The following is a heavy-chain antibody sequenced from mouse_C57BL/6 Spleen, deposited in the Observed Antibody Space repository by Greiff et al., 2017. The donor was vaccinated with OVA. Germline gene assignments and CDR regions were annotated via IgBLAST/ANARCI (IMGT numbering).Heavy chain of an antibody. D-gene: IGHD2-2*01. CDR2: IYPSDSET. CDR1: GYTFTSYW. V-gene: IGHV1-61*01. CDR3: ARSGVTTTVDY. J-gene: IGHJ2*01. Sequence: QVQLQQPGAELVRPGSSVKLSCKASGYTFTSYWMDWVKQRPGQGLEWIGNIYPSDSETHYNQKFKDKATLTVDKSSSTAYMQLSSLTSEDSAVYYCARSGVTTTVDYWGQGTTLTVSS.